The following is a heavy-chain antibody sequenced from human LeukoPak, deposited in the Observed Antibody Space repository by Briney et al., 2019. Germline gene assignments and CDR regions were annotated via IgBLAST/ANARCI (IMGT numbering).Heavy chain of an antibody. CDR1: GFTFSTYA. J-gene: IGHJ4*02. D-gene: IGHD1-26*01. V-gene: IGHV3-23*01. CDR3: AKVGSPTVGPTTCWFDY. Sequence: GGSLRLSCAASGFTFSTYAMSWVRQAPGKGLEWVSGISGSGGSTYYAGSVKGRFTISRDNSKNTLYLQMNSLRAEDTAVYYCAKVGSPTVGPTTCWFDYWGQGILVTVSS. CDR2: ISGSGGST.